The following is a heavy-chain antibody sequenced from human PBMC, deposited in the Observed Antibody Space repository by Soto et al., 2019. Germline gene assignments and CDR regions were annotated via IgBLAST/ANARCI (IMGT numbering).Heavy chain of an antibody. CDR3: ERDYGSSVYMDV. CDR2: IWYDGSNK. J-gene: IGHJ6*03. V-gene: IGHV3-33*01. CDR1: GFTFSSYG. D-gene: IGHD6-6*01. Sequence: GGSLRLSCAASGFTFSSYGMHWVRQAPGKGLEWVAVIWYDGSNKYYADSVKGRFTISRVNSKNTLYLQMNSLRAEDTAVYYCERDYGSSVYMDVWGKGTTVTVSS.